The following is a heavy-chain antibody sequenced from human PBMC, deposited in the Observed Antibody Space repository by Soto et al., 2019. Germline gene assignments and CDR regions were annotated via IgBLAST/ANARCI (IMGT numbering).Heavy chain of an antibody. CDR1: GFTFSNYA. CDR2: ISGGGDGA. CDR3: AKMSRPLYADY. D-gene: IGHD2-2*01. V-gene: IGHV3-23*01. Sequence: EVQLLDSGGGLVQRGGSLRLSCAAFGFTFSNYAMTWARQAPGKGLEWVASISGGGDGAYYADSVQARFITSRDKCRNPLSLQMNSLGDEDTAVYYCAKMSRPLYADYWGQGTRVTVSS. J-gene: IGHJ4*02.